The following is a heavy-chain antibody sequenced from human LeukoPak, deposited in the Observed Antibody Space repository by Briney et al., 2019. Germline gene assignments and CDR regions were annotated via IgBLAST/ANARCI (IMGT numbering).Heavy chain of an antibody. CDR1: GFTFTSSW. D-gene: IGHD3-22*01. J-gene: IGHJ5*02. CDR2: IKEDGSEK. V-gene: IGHV3-7*04. CDR3: ARDVAYYYVSSGSRGSGWFDP. Sequence: GGSLRLSCAASGFTFTSSWMTWVRQAPGKGLEWVAHIKEDGSEKYYVDSVKGRFTISRDNAKNSLYLQMNSLRAEDTAVYYCARDVAYYYVSSGSRGSGWFDPWGQGTLVTVSS.